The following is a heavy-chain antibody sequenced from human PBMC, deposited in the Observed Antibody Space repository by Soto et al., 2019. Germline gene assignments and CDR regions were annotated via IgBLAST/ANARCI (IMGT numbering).Heavy chain of an antibody. J-gene: IGHJ5*02. CDR1: GYTFSNYG. CDR3: ARERKGEPLPS. V-gene: IGHV1-18*04. D-gene: IGHD1-26*01. Sequence: QVRLEQSGPEVKKPGASMKVSCKASGYTFSNYGITWVRQAPGQGLEWMGWVSAYNRNTNYAQKFEDRVTMTTDTSTETPYRNLRSLRSADPAVYFCARERKGEPLPSWGRGTRSPSP. CDR2: VSAYNRNT.